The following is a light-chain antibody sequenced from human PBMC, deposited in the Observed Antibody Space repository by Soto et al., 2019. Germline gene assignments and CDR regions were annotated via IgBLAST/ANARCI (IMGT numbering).Light chain of an antibody. J-gene: IGKJ4*01. CDR1: QSVGTN. CDR2: VAS. CDR3: QQYYSYPLT. V-gene: IGKV3-15*01. Sequence: EIVMTQSPATLSVSPGERATLSCRASQSVGTNLAWYQQKPGQAPRLLIYVASTRVPGVPARFSGSGAGTDFTLTISCLQSEDFATYYCQQYYSYPLTFGGGTKVDIK.